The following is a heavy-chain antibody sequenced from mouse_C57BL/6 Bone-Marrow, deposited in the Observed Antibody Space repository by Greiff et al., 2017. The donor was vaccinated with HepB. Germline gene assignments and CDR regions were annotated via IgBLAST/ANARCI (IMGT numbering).Heavy chain of an antibody. CDR3: ASFYTVYFDV. CDR2: INPGNGGT. Sequence: QVQLQQPGAELVKPGDSVKLSCKASGYTFTSYWMHWVKQRPGQGLEWIGKINPGNGGTNYNEKFKSKATLTADKSSRTTYMQLSSLTAADSAVYDCASFYTVYFDVWGTEATVTDSS. D-gene: IGHD1-1*01. V-gene: IGHV1-53*01. J-gene: IGHJ1*03. CDR1: GYTFTSYW.